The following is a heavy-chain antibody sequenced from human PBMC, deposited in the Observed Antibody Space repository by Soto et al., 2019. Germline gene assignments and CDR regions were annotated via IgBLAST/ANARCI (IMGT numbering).Heavy chain of an antibody. CDR2: INPDNGNR. Sequence: ASVKVSCKASGYTFTGYPIHWVRQAPGQRLEWLGWINPDNGNRQYSPKFQDRLTTTRDTSADTAYMDLSRLTSEDTAIYFCARDVEYQSPADAPDIWGQGTRVTVSS. CDR1: GYTFTGYP. J-gene: IGHJ3*02. CDR3: ARDVEYQSPADAPDI. D-gene: IGHD1-1*01. V-gene: IGHV1-3*01.